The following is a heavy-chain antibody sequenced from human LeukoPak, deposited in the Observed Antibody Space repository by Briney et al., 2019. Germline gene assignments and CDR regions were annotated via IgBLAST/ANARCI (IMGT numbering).Heavy chain of an antibody. Sequence: GRSLRLSCAASGFTFSNHGMHWVRQAPGKGLEWVAFIRYDGITKYYADSVKGRFTISRDNSKNTLYLQMNSLRPEDTALYYCAKTGSRGGTFRPSYYYYYMDVWGKGTTVTISS. D-gene: IGHD3-9*01. CDR3: AKTGSRGGTFRPSYYYYYMDV. CDR1: GFTFSNHG. CDR2: IRYDGITK. J-gene: IGHJ6*03. V-gene: IGHV3-30*02.